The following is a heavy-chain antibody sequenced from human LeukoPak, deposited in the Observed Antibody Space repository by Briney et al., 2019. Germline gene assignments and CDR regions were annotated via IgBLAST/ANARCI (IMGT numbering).Heavy chain of an antibody. V-gene: IGHV3-23*01. Sequence: GGSLRLSCAASGFSFISYGMHWVRQAPGKGLEWVSAISGSGGSTYYADSVKGRFTISRDNSKNTLYLQMNSLRAEDTAVYYCATIYGSGSYRWDDYWGQGTLVTVSS. CDR1: GFSFISYG. J-gene: IGHJ4*02. CDR3: ATIYGSGSYRWDDY. D-gene: IGHD3-10*01. CDR2: ISGSGGST.